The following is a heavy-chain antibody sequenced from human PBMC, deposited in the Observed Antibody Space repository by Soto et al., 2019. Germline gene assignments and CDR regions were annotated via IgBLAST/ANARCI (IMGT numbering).Heavy chain of an antibody. J-gene: IGHJ4*02. Sequence: EVQLVESGGGLVQPGGSLRLSCEVSGFTFSIHAMNWVRQAPGKGLEWVAYIHGTRSIIYYADSVKGRFTISRDNAKNSLFLQMDSRRDEDTAVYYCARDARNADYDYWGQGTLVTGSS. CDR3: ARDARNADYDY. V-gene: IGHV3-48*02. CDR2: IHGTRSII. D-gene: IGHD3-16*01. CDR1: GFTFSIHA.